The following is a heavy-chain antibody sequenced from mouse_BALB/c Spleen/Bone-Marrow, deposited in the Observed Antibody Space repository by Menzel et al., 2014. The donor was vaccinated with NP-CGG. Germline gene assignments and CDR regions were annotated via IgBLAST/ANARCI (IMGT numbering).Heavy chain of an antibody. Sequence: EVKAVVSGGGLVQPGGSMKLSCVASGFTFSNYWMNWVRQSPEKGLEWVAEIRLKSHNYATRYAESVKGRFTISREDSKSSVYLQMNNLRAEDTGIYYCTTGFAYWGQGTLVTVSA. J-gene: IGHJ3*01. CDR1: GFTFSNYW. CDR3: TTGFAY. V-gene: IGHV6-6*02. CDR2: IRLKSHNYAT.